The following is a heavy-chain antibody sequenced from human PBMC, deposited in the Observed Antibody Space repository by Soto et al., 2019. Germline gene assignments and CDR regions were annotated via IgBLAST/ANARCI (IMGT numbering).Heavy chain of an antibody. CDR2: IGGYGHTT. CDR1: GFSFGSYA. J-gene: IGHJ4*02. V-gene: IGHV3-23*01. Sequence: EVQLLESGGGLVQPGGSLRLSCAASGFSFGSYAMTWVRQAPGKGLEWVSSIGGYGHTTHYAEFVQGRFIISRDDSKKTMDLQMNSLRVEDTAVYYCVKGGPTVIYFDHWGKGNLVSVSS. D-gene: IGHD4-17*01. CDR3: VKGGPTVIYFDH.